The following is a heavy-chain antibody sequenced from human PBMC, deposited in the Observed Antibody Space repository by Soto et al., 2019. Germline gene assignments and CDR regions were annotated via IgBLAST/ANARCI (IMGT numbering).Heavy chain of an antibody. J-gene: IGHJ4*02. Sequence: VSVTVSCKGSGYTFTADTMHWVRQAPGQRLEWMGWINAGNGNTKYSQKFQGRVTITRDTSASTAYMELSSLRSEDTAVYYCVRDSSGYSYTNFDYWGQGTLVTVSS. D-gene: IGHD3-22*01. V-gene: IGHV1-3*01. CDR1: GYTFTADT. CDR2: INAGNGNT. CDR3: VRDSSGYSYTNFDY.